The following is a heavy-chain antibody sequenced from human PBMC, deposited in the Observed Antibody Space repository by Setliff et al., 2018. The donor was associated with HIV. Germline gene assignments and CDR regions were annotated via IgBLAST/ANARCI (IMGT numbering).Heavy chain of an antibody. J-gene: IGHJ4*02. D-gene: IGHD2-2*01. Sequence: SETLSLTCTVSGQFISDGYYWGWIRQPPGKGLEWIGSVYHSGKTYYNPSLKSRVTMSADTSKNQFSLKVKSVTAADTAVYYCARQKKSSSWSPNDYWGQGTLVTVSS. V-gene: IGHV4-38-2*02. CDR2: VYHSGKT. CDR1: GQFISDGYY. CDR3: ARQKKSSSWSPNDY.